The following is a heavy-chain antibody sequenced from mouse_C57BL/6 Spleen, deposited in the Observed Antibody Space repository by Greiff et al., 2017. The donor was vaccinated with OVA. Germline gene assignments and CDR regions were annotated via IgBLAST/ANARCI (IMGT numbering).Heavy chain of an antibody. CDR2: ISYDGSN. J-gene: IGHJ2*01. CDR1: GYSITSGYY. Sequence: VQLKESGPGLVKPSQSLSLTCSVTGYSITSGYYWNWIRQFPGNKLEWMGYISYDGSNNYNPSLKNRISITRDTSKNQFFLKLNSVTTEDTATYYCARGYYGSSHYFDYWGQGTTLTVSS. CDR3: ARGYYGSSHYFDY. D-gene: IGHD1-1*01. V-gene: IGHV3-6*01.